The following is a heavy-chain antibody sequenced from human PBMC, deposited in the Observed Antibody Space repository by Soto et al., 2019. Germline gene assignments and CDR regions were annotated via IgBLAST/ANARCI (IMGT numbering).Heavy chain of an antibody. CDR1: GXSFSNAC. D-gene: IGHD6-19*01. V-gene: IGHV3-15*01. Sequence: GSLRLSGAASGXSFSNACMSWVRQAPGKGLEWVGRIKSKTDGGTTDYAAPVKGIFTISRDDSKNTLYLQMNSLKTEDTDVYYCTTSTGSGWYAFDYWGQGTLGTVSS. CDR2: IKSKTDGGTT. J-gene: IGHJ4*02. CDR3: TTSTGSGWYAFDY.